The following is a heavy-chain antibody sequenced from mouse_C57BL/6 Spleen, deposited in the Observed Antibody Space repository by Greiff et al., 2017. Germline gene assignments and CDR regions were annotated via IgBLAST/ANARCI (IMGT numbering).Heavy chain of an antibody. D-gene: IGHD1-1*01. J-gene: IGHJ4*01. CDR3: TRIHGSSYGDYAMDY. Sequence: EVQLQQSGAELVRPGASVKLSCTASGFNIKDYYMHWVKQRPEQGLEWIGRIDPEDGDTEYAPKFQGKATMTADTSSNTAYLQLSSLTSEDTAVYYCTRIHGSSYGDYAMDYWGQGTSVTVSS. CDR1: GFNIKDYY. CDR2: IDPEDGDT. V-gene: IGHV14-1*01.